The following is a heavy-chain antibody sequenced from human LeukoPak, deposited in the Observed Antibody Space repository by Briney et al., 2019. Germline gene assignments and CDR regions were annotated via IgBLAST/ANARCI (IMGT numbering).Heavy chain of an antibody. D-gene: IGHD2-21*01. CDR1: GFTFSSYW. CDR2: IKQDGSEK. CDR3: ARDLPTYCGGDCSAY. J-gene: IGHJ4*02. V-gene: IGHV3-7*01. Sequence: PGGSQRLSCAASGFTFSSYWMNWVRQAPGKGLEWVANIKQDGSEKYYVDSVKGRFTISRDNAKNSLYLQMNSPRAEDTAVYYCARDLPTYCGGDCSAYWGQGTLVTVSS.